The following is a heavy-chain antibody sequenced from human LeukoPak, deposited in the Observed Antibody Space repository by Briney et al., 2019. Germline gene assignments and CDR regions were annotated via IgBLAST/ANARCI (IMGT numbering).Heavy chain of an antibody. Sequence: PGRSLRLSCAASGFTFSTYTMNWVRQAPGKGLEWVSYISSSSSTIKYADSVKGRFTISRDNAKNSLYLQMNSLRDEDTAVYFCATAVWFSFDFWGQGTLVTVSS. J-gene: IGHJ4*02. D-gene: IGHD3-9*01. CDR2: ISSSSSTI. CDR3: ATAVWFSFDF. CDR1: GFTFSTYT. V-gene: IGHV3-48*02.